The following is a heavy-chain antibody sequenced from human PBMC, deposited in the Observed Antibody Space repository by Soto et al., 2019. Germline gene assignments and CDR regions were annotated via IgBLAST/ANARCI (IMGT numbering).Heavy chain of an antibody. J-gene: IGHJ4*02. CDR1: AFTFSNYV. CDR2: ISGSGGST. V-gene: IGHV3-23*01. Sequence: EVQLLESGGGLVQPGGSLRLSCAASAFTFSNYVMNWVRQAPGKGLAWVSTISGSGGSTYYADSVKGRFTISRDNSKNTLYLQMNSLRAEDTAVYYCAKSIAAAADFYFDYWGQGTLVTASS. CDR3: AKSIAAAADFYFDY. D-gene: IGHD6-13*01.